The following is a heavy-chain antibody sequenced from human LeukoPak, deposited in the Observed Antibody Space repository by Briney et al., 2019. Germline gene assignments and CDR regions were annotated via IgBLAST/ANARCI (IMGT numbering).Heavy chain of an antibody. CDR2: ISSSSSYI. J-gene: IGHJ4*02. CDR3: ARAWITMVRGGNFDY. D-gene: IGHD3-10*01. CDR1: GFTFSSYS. Sequence: PGGSLRLSCAASGFTFSSYSLNRVRQAPGKGLEWVSSISSSSSYIYYADSVKGRFTISRDNAKNSLYLQMNSLRAEDTAVYYCARAWITMVRGGNFDYWGQGTLVTVSS. V-gene: IGHV3-21*01.